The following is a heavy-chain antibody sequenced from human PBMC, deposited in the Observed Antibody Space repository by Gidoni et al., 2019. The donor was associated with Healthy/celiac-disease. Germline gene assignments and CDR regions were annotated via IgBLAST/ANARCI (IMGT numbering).Heavy chain of an antibody. CDR3: ARGVDFWSGYYYCDY. CDR1: GGTFRSYG. V-gene: IGHV1-69*01. Sequence: QVQLVQSGAAVKKPGSSVKVSCKASGGTFRSYGISWVRQAPGKGLEWMGGSIPICGKVNYEKKFQGRVTITADESTSTAYMERSSLRSEDTAVYYWARGVDFWSGYYYCDYWGQGTLVTVSS. J-gene: IGHJ4*02. CDR2: SIPICGKV. D-gene: IGHD3-3*01.